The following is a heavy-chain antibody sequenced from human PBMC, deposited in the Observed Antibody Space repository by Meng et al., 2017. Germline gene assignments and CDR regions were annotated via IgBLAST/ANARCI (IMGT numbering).Heavy chain of an antibody. V-gene: IGHV1-2*06. CDR3: ARDEDISAAGKLFGDY. D-gene: IGHD6-25*01. Sequence: QAQVVQAGGAVKKPGASVKVSCKPSGYNFPDYYIPWVRRAPGQGLEWMGRINPKRGDTHYAQKFQARVTMTGDTSISTAYMELSGLRSDDTAMYYCARDEDISAAGKLFGDYWGQGTLVTVSS. J-gene: IGHJ4*02. CDR1: GYNFPDYY. CDR2: INPKRGDT.